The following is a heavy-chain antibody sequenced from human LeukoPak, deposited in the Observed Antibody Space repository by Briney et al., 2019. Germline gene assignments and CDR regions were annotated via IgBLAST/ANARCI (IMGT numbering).Heavy chain of an antibody. CDR3: AGLPGGYFDY. J-gene: IGHJ4*02. CDR2: IYHSGST. CDR1: HYSISSGYY. D-gene: IGHD2-8*02. V-gene: IGHV4-38-2*01. Sequence: SETLSLTCAVSHYSISSGYYWGWIRQPPGKGLEWIGSIYHSGSTYYNPSLKSRVTISIDTSKNQFSLKLSSVTAADTAVYYCAGLPGGYFDYWGQGTLSPSPQ.